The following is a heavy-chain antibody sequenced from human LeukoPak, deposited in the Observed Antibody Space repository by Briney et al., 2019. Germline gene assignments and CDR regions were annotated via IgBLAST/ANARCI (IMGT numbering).Heavy chain of an antibody. Sequence: ASVKVSCQASGYTFTSYDINWVRQATGQGLEWMGWMNPNSGNTGYAQKFQGRVTITRNTSISTAYMELSSLRSEDTAVYYCASDYGSGSYAFDIWGQGTMVTVSS. V-gene: IGHV1-8*03. CDR1: GYTFTSYD. CDR2: MNPNSGNT. D-gene: IGHD3-10*01. CDR3: ASDYGSGSYAFDI. J-gene: IGHJ3*02.